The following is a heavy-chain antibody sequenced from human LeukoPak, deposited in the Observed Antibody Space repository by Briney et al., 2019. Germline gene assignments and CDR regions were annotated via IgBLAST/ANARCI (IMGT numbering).Heavy chain of an antibody. CDR3: ARGAGLAVAGWYDP. CDR1: GDSISPYY. Sequence: PSETLSLTCIVSGDSISPYYWSWIRQPPGKGLEWIGYVYHSGTTNYNPSLKSRVTISVDTSKNQFSLKLTSVTAADTAVYYCARGAGLAVAGWYDPWGQGTVVTVSS. CDR2: VYHSGTT. V-gene: IGHV4-59*01. J-gene: IGHJ5*02. D-gene: IGHD6-19*01.